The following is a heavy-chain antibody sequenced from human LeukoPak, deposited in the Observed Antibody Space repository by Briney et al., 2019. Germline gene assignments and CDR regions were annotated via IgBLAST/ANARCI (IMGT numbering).Heavy chain of an antibody. Sequence: PSETLSLTCTVSGGSISSSSSYWGWIRQPPGKGLEWIGYIYYSGSTNYNPSLKSRVTISVDTSKNQFSLKLSSVTAADTAVYYCARDAIIGARYYYDSSGPGTEYYFDYWGQGTLVTVSS. CDR1: GGSISSSSSY. V-gene: IGHV4-61*01. D-gene: IGHD3-22*01. CDR3: ARDAIIGARYYYDSSGPGTEYYFDY. CDR2: IYYSGST. J-gene: IGHJ4*02.